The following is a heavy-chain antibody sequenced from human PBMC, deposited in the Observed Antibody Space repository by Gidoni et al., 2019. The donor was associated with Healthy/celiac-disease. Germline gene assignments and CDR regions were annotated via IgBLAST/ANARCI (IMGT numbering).Heavy chain of an antibody. D-gene: IGHD1-1*01. CDR3: ARPMGRERRLAYYYGMDV. J-gene: IGHJ6*02. CDR2: INSDGSST. CDR1: GFTFRSSW. Sequence: EVQLVASGGGLVQPGGSLRLSCSASGFTFRSSWMHWVRQAPGKGLVWVSRINSDGSSTSYADSVKGRFTISRDNAKNTLYLQMNSLRAEDTAVYYCARPMGRERRLAYYYGMDVWGQGTTVTVSS. V-gene: IGHV3-74*01.